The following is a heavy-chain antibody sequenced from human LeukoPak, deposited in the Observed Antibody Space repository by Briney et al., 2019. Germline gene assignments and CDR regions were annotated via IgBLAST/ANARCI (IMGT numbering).Heavy chain of an antibody. V-gene: IGHV3-7*01. CDR1: GFTFSSYW. D-gene: IGHD3-16*01. J-gene: IGHJ4*02. Sequence: GGSLRLSCAASGFTFSSYWMSWVRQAPGKGLEWMANIKQDGSEKYYVDSVKGRFTISRDNAKNSLYLQMNRLRAEDTAVYYCGRDLGYFDYWGQGTLVTVSS. CDR3: GRDLGYFDY. CDR2: IKQDGSEK.